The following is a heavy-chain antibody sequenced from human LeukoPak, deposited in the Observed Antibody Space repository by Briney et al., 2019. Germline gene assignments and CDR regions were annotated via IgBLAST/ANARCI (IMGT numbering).Heavy chain of an antibody. CDR3: ARGQKGLSRASDY. V-gene: IGHV6-1*01. D-gene: IGHD2/OR15-2a*01. CDR1: GDSVSSNSAA. J-gene: IGHJ4*02. CDR2: TYYRSKWYN. Sequence: SQTLSLTCAISGDSVSSNSAAWNWIRQSPSRGLEWLGRTYYRSKWYNDYAVSVKSRITINPDTSKNQFSLKLSSVTAADTAVYYCARGQKGLSRASDYWGQGTLVTVSS.